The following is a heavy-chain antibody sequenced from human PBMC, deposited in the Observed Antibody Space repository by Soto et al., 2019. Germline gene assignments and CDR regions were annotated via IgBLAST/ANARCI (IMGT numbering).Heavy chain of an antibody. CDR3: ARDSRVPT. CDR1: GGSFSGYY. V-gene: IGHV4-59*01. Sequence: PSETLSLTCAVYGGSFSGYYWSWIRQPPGKGLEWVGNIYYTGSTNYNPSLKSRVTISIDTSKNQFSLRLSSVTAADTAVYYCARDSRVPTWGQGTLDTVSS. CDR2: IYYTGST. J-gene: IGHJ5*02.